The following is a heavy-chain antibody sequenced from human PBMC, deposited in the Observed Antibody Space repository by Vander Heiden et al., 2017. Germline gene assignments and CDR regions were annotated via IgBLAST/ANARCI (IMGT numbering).Heavy chain of an antibody. CDR2: ISAYSGNT. CDR3: ARTTAGNYRDWFDP. Sequence: QVQLVQSGPELKKPGASVRVSCKASGSTFTRYGISWVRQAPGQGLEWMGWISAYSGNTKYAQKFQGRVTVASDASTSTAYMELRSLRSDDTAVYYCARTTAGNYRDWFDPWGQGTLVNVSS. V-gene: IGHV1-18*01. J-gene: IGHJ5*02. D-gene: IGHD1-7*01. CDR1: GSTFTRYG.